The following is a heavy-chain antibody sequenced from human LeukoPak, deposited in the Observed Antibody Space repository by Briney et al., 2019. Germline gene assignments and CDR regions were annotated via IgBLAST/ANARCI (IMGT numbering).Heavy chain of an antibody. V-gene: IGHV4-61*02. CDR2: IYTSGST. D-gene: IGHD3-10*01. CDR1: GGSISSGSYY. Sequence: PSETLSLTCTVSGGSISSGSYYWSWLRQPAGKGLEWIGRIYTSGSTNYNPSLKSRVTISVDTSKNQFSLKLSSVTAADTAVYYCARDTSLDYYGSGSPSTFDYWGQGTLVTVSS. CDR3: ARDTSLDYYGSGSPSTFDY. J-gene: IGHJ4*02.